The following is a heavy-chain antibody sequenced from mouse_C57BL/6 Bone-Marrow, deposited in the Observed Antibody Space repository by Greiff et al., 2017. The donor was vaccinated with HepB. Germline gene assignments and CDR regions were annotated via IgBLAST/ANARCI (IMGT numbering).Heavy chain of an antibody. D-gene: IGHD3-3*01. CDR2: IDPETGGT. J-gene: IGHJ2*01. V-gene: IGHV1-15*01. CDR3: SRWRFYFARFDY. CDR1: GYTFTDYE. Sequence: VQLQQSGAELVRPGASVTLSCKASGYTFTDYEMHWVKQTPVHGLEWIGAIDPETGGTAYNQKFKGKAILTADKSSSTAYMELRSLTSEDSAVYSCSRWRFYFARFDYWGQGTPLTVSS.